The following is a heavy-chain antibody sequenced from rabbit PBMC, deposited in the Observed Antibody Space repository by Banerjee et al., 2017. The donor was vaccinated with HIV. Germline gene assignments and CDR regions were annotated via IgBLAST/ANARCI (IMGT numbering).Heavy chain of an antibody. CDR3: ARDTGSSFSTYGMDL. Sequence: QSLEESGGDLVKPGASLTLTCTASGFSFSSSYYMCWVRQAPGKGLEWIACIYAGSSGYTYYASWAKGRFTISKTSSTTVTLQLTSLTAADTATYFCARDTGSSFSTYGMDLWGQGTLVTVS. J-gene: IGHJ6*01. CDR2: IYAGSSGYT. D-gene: IGHD8-1*01. V-gene: IGHV1S40*01. CDR1: GFSFSSSYY.